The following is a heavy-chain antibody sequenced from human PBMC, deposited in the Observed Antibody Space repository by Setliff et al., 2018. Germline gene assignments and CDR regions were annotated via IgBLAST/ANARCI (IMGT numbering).Heavy chain of an antibody. CDR3: ADGQPLVRKYYYYMDV. J-gene: IGHJ6*03. V-gene: IGHV1-69*13. CDR1: GGTFSSYV. CDR2: IIPMFGT. D-gene: IGHD3-10*01. Sequence: SVKVSCKASGGTFSSYVISWVREAPGQGLEWMGGIIPMFGTNYAQKFQGRVTITADESTSTAYMELSSLGSEDTAVYYCADGQPLVRKYYYYMDVWGKGTTVTVSS.